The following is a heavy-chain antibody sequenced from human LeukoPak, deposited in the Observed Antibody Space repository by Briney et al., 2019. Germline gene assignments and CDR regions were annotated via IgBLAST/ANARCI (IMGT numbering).Heavy chain of an antibody. V-gene: IGHV3-48*03. CDR2: ISGSVSTI. D-gene: IGHD3-3*01. J-gene: IGHJ3*02. Sequence: GGSLRLFCAASGFTFSNYEMNWVRQAPGKGLEWVSYISGSVSTIYYADSVKGRFTISRDNAKNSLYLQMNSLRAEDTAVYYCATRLFLWSGHDAFDIWGQGTMVTVSS. CDR1: GFTFSNYE. CDR3: ATRLFLWSGHDAFDI.